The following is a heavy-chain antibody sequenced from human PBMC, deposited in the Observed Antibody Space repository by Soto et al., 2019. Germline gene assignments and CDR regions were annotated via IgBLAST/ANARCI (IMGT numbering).Heavy chain of an antibody. CDR1: GFTFSSYW. Sequence: LRLSCAASGFTFSSYWMHWVRQAPGKGLVWVSRINSDGSSTSYADSVKGRFTISRDNAKNTLYLQMNSLRAEDTAVYYCARAPHYYGSGSSFDYWGQGTLVTVSS. CDR2: INSDGSST. J-gene: IGHJ4*02. D-gene: IGHD3-10*01. CDR3: ARAPHYYGSGSSFDY. V-gene: IGHV3-74*01.